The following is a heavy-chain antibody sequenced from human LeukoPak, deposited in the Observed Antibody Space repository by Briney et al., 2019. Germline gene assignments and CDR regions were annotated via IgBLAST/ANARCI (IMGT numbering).Heavy chain of an antibody. D-gene: IGHD2-2*01. CDR1: XXTFTXYX. J-gene: IGHJ4*02. Sequence: ASVXXXXXXXXXTFTXYXXXXVRQAXGQGFEGMGWINPNSGVTNYAQKFQGRGNITRDTSNRTDYMELSRLRSDDTAVYYCARGSAASTYWGQGTLVTVSS. CDR2: INPNSGVT. V-gene: IGHV1-2*02. CDR3: ARGSAASTY.